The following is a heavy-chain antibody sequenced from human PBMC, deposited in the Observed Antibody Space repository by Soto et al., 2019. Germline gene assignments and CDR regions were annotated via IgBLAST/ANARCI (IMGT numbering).Heavy chain of an antibody. CDR3: ARAGLEWSYNWFDP. Sequence: QVQLQESGPGLVKPSQTLSLTCTVSGGSISSGDYYWSWIRQPPGKGLEWIGYIYYSGSTYYNPSLKSRVTIXVXTXENQFSLELSSVTAADTAVYYCARAGLEWSYNWFDPWGQGTLVTVSS. D-gene: IGHD3-3*01. J-gene: IGHJ5*02. V-gene: IGHV4-30-4*01. CDR1: GGSISSGDYY. CDR2: IYYSGST.